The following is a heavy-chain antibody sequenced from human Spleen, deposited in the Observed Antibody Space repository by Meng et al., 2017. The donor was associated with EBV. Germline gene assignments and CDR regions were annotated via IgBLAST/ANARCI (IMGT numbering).Heavy chain of an antibody. V-gene: IGHV1-46*01. D-gene: IGHD7-27*01. J-gene: IGHJ2*01. Sequence: QVQLVQSGAEVKKPGASVKVSCKASGYTFTSYDLHWVRQAPGQGLEWMGIINPIGGTTSYAQEFQGRVAMTRDTSTSTVYMELSSLTSEDTAVYYCARDRRLGSAYWYFDLWGRGTLVTVSS. CDR1: GYTFTSYD. CDR2: INPIGGTT. CDR3: ARDRRLGSAYWYFDL.